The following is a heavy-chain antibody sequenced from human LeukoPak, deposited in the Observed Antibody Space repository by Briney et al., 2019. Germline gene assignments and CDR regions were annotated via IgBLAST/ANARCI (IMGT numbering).Heavy chain of an antibody. J-gene: IGHJ4*02. CDR1: GFTFSTYA. Sequence: HAGRSLRLSCAASGFTFSTYAMSSVRQAPGKGLEWDSTISGSGANTYYADSVRGRFTISRDNSKNPLYLHTDSLRAEDTAVYYCAKERAGYANPYYFDYWGQGALGTVSS. V-gene: IGHV3-23*01. CDR2: ISGSGANT. CDR3: AKERAGYANPYYFDY. D-gene: IGHD2-2*01.